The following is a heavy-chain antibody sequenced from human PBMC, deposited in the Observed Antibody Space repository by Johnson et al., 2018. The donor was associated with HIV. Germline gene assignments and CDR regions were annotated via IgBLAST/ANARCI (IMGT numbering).Heavy chain of an antibody. CDR2: ISYDGNNK. Sequence: QVQLVESGGGVVQPGGSLRLSCAASGFTFSSYGMHWVRQAPGKGLGWVAVISYDGNNKYYADSVKGRFTISRDNSKNTLYLQMNSLRAEDTAVYYCARDWGAFDIWGQGTLVTVSS. D-gene: IGHD3-16*01. V-gene: IGHV3-30*19. CDR1: GFTFSSYG. CDR3: ARDWGAFDI. J-gene: IGHJ3*02.